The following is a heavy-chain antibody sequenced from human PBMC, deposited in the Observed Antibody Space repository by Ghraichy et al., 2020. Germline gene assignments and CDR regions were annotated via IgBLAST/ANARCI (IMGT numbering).Heavy chain of an antibody. V-gene: IGHV2-5*02. CDR2: IYWDDDK. CDR3: AHRQIHYDSSGYNDAFDI. J-gene: IGHJ3*02. D-gene: IGHD3-22*01. CDR1: GFSLSISGVG. Sequence: SGPTLVKPTQTLTLTCTFSGFSLSISGVGVGWIRQPPGKALEWLALIYWDDDKRYSPSLKSRLTITKDTSKNQVVLTMTNMDPVDTATNYCAHRQIHYDSSGYNDAFDIWGQGTMVTVSS.